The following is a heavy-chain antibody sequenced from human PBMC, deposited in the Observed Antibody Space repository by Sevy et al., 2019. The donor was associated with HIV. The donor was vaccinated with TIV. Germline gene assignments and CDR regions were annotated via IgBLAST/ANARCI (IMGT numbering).Heavy chain of an antibody. CDR1: GFNFSDYA. D-gene: IGHD1-26*01. CDR2: ITGTTGRT. CDR3: AKNRVVGSTNSFDS. Sequence: GGSLRLSCAASGFNFSDYAMAWVRQAPGTGLEWVSSITGTTGRTYYADSVKGRFTVSRDNTQGKPFLQLNSLRVEDSAKYYCAKNRVVGSTNSFDSWGQGDLVTVSS. V-gene: IGHV3-23*01. J-gene: IGHJ4*02.